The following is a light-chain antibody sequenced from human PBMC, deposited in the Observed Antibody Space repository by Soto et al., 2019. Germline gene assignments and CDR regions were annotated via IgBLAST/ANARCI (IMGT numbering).Light chain of an antibody. J-gene: IGLJ2*01. CDR3: SSYTGRSTSVI. V-gene: IGLV2-14*03. CDR2: DVS. CDR1: GSDVGGYNY. Sequence: QSALTQPASVSGSPGQSITISCTGTGSDVGGYNYVSWYQQHPGKAPKLMIYDVSYRPSGVSNRFSGSKSGNTASLTISGLQAEDEANYYCSSYTGRSTSVIFGGGTKLTVL.